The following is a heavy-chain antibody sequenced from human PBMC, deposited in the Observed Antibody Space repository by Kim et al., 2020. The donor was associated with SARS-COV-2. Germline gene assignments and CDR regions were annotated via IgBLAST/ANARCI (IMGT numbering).Heavy chain of an antibody. CDR1: GGSFSGYY. Sequence: SETLSLTCAVYGGSFSGYYWSWIRQPPGKGLEWIGEINHSGSTNYNPSLKSRVTISVDTSKNQFSLKLSSVPAADTAVYYCARDKLGYDILTGYQLYYYYGMDVWGQGTTVTVSS. CDR2: INHSGST. J-gene: IGHJ6*02. D-gene: IGHD3-9*01. CDR3: ARDKLGYDILTGYQLYYYYGMDV. V-gene: IGHV4-34*01.